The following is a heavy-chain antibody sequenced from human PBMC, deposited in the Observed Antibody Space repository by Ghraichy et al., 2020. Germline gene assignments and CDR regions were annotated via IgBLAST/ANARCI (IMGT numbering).Heavy chain of an antibody. D-gene: IGHD2-15*01. CDR3: ARGYCSGGSCRFDY. CDR2: INPNSGGT. CDR1: GYTFTGYY. J-gene: IGHJ4*02. V-gene: IGHV1-2*06. Sequence: ASVKVSCKASGYTFTGYYMHWVRQAPGQGLEWMGRINPNSGGTNYAQKFQGRVTMTRDTSISTAYMELSRLRSDDTAVYYCARGYCSGGSCRFDYWGQGTLVTVSS.